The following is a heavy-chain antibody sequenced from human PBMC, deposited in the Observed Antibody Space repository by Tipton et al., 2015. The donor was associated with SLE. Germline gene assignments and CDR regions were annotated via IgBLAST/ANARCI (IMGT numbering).Heavy chain of an antibody. J-gene: IGHJ6*02. CDR2: ISAYNGNA. CDR1: GYTFTSYG. CDR3: ATETTETRDGLDV. Sequence: QLVQSGAEVKKPGASVKVSCKASGYTFTSYGISWERQAPGQGLEWMGWISAYNGNANYAQKLQDRVAMTTDTSTSTAYMELRSLRSDDTAVYFCATETTETRDGLDVWGQGTAVIVSS. V-gene: IGHV1-18*01. D-gene: IGHD1-1*01.